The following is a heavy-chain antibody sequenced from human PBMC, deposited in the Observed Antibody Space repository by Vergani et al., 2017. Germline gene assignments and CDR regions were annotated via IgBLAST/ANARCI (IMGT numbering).Heavy chain of an antibody. V-gene: IGHV1-69*01. CDR1: GGTFSSYA. J-gene: IGHJ4*02. CDR2: IIPIFGTA. CDR3: ARTSGHCSGGSCYSFDY. D-gene: IGHD2-15*01. Sequence: VQLLESGAEVKKPGSSVKVSCKASGGTFSSYAISWVRQAPGQGLEWMGGIIPIFGTANYAQKFQGRVTITADESTSTAYMELSSLRSEDTAVYYCARTSGHCSGGSCYSFDYWGEGTLVTVSS.